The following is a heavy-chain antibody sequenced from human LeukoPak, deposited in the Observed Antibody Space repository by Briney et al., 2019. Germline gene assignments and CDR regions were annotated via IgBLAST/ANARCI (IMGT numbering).Heavy chain of an antibody. CDR1: DNTFINYG. Sequence: ASVKVSCKASDNTFINYGISWVRQAPGQGLEWMGRISTYNYNTNYAQRLQGRVAMTTDSSTSTAYMEVRSLKSDDTAVYCCARPRYYYDNSGYLYYFDYWGQGTLVTVSS. V-gene: IGHV1-18*01. J-gene: IGHJ4*02. CDR2: ISTYNYNT. D-gene: IGHD3-22*01. CDR3: ARPRYYYDNSGYLYYFDY.